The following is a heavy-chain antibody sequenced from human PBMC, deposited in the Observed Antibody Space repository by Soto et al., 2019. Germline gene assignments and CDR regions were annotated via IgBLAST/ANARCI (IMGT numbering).Heavy chain of an antibody. J-gene: IGHJ3*01. CDR1: GFTFGTYA. Sequence: GGSLRLSCAASGFTFGTYAMSWVRQAPGKGLEWVSTLSSSGGATYYAGSVEGRFAISRDNSKNILFLQMNSLRAEDTAVYYCAKSEHCSTTSCYPDAFDFWGHGTMVTVSS. V-gene: IGHV3-23*01. CDR3: AKSEHCSTTSCYPDAFDF. CDR2: LSSSGGAT. D-gene: IGHD2-2*01.